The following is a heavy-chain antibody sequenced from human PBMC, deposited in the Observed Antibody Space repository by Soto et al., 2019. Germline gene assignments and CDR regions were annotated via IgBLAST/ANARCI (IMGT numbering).Heavy chain of an antibody. CDR1: GGSISSYY. Sequence: SETLSLTCTVSGGSISSYYWSWIRQPPGKGLEWIGYIYYSGSTNYNPSLKSRVTISVDTSKNQFSLKLSSVTAADTAVYYCARGSYSGYDFGLRHYYMDVWGKGTTVTVSS. CDR2: IYYSGST. D-gene: IGHD5-12*01. CDR3: ARGSYSGYDFGLRHYYMDV. V-gene: IGHV4-59*01. J-gene: IGHJ6*03.